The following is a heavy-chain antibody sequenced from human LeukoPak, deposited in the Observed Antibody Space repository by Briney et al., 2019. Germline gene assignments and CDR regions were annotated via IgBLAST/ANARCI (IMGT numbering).Heavy chain of an antibody. D-gene: IGHD3-10*01. CDR3: ARGGYYGSGSDDAFDI. CDR1: GGSTSNSIYN. J-gene: IGHJ3*02. Sequence: SETLSLTCTVSGGSTSNSIYNWGWIRQPPGKGLEWIGSIYYGGSTYYNPSLKSRVAISEDTSKNQFSLNLSSVTAADTAVYYCARGGYYGSGSDDAFDIWGQGTMVTVSS. V-gene: IGHV4-39*07. CDR2: IYYGGST.